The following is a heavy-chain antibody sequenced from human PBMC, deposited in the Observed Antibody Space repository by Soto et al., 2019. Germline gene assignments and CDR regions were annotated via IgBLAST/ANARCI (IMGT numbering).Heavy chain of an antibody. V-gene: IGHV3-23*01. CDR1: GFTFSSYA. J-gene: IGHJ6*02. CDR2: ISGSGGST. CDR3: AKVDSSSWYLGDGMDV. Sequence: EVQLLESGGGLVQPGGSLRLSCAASGFTFSSYAMSWVRQAPGKGLEWVSAISGSGGSTYYADSVKGRFTISRDNSKNTLYLQMNSLRAEDTAVYYCAKVDSSSWYLGDGMDVWGQGTTVTVSS. D-gene: IGHD6-13*01.